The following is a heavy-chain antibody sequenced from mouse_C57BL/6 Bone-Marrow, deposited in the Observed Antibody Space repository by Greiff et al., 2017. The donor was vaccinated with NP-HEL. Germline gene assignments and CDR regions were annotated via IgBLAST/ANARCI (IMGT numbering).Heavy chain of an antibody. V-gene: IGHV1-42*01. J-gene: IGHJ3*01. CDR2: INPSTGGT. CDR3: AREGVMVTTRFAY. CDR1: GYSFTGYY. Sequence: EVHLVESGPELVKPGASVKISCKASGYSFTGYYMNWVKQSPEKSLEWIGEINPSTGGTTYNQKFKAKATLTVDKSSSTAYMQLKSLTSEDSAVYYCAREGVMVTTRFAYWGQGTLVTVSA. D-gene: IGHD2-2*01.